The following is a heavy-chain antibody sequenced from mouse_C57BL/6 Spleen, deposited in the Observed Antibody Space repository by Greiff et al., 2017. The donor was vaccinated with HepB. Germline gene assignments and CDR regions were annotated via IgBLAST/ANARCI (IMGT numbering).Heavy chain of an antibody. D-gene: IGHD2-3*01. CDR3: ARNDDGYYERAMDY. V-gene: IGHV2-2*01. J-gene: IGHJ4*01. CDR2: IWSGGST. CDR1: GFSLTSYG. Sequence: VQLKQSGPGLAQPSQSLSITCTVSGFSLTSYGVHWVRQSPGKGLEWLGVIWSGGSTDYNAAFISRLSISKDNSKSQVFFKMNSLQADDTAIYYCARNDDGYYERAMDYWGQGTSVTVSS.